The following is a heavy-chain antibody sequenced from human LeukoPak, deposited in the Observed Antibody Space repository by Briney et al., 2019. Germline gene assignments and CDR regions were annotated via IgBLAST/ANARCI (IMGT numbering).Heavy chain of an antibody. V-gene: IGHV3-23*01. D-gene: IGHD1-26*01. CDR1: GFTFTNYA. J-gene: IGHJ4*02. CDR3: ARRVGATPDY. Sequence: PGGSLRLSCAASGFTFTNYAMTWVRQTPGKGLEWVSAIGGDGASSDYADSVKGRFTISRDNSKNTLYLQMNSLRAEDTALYYCARRVGATPDYWGLGTLVTVSS. CDR2: IGGDGASS.